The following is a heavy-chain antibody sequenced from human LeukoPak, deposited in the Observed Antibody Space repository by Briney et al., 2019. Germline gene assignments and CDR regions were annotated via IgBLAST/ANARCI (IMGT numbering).Heavy chain of an antibody. V-gene: IGHV4-4*07. CDR2: IYTSGRP. CDR3: ARDPQLGLFDY. CDR1: GGSISSYY. J-gene: IGHJ4*02. D-gene: IGHD6-6*01. Sequence: SETLSLTCTVSGGSISSYYWSWIRQPAGKGLEWIGRIYTSGRPNYNPSLKSRVTMSVDTSKKQFSLKLSSVTASGTAVYYCARDPQLGLFDYWGQGTLVTVSS.